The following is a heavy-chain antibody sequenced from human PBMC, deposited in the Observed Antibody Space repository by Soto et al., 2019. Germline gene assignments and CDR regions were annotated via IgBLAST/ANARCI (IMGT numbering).Heavy chain of an antibody. CDR2: ISGSGGST. D-gene: IGHD2-2*01. Sequence: EVQLLESGGCLVQPGGSLRLSCAASGFTFSSYAMSWVRQSPGKGLEWVSAISGSGGSTYYADSVKGRFTISRDNSQNKLYLPMNSLRAEDTAVYYCERREYRPDYWGQGPLVTVSS. J-gene: IGHJ4*02. CDR1: GFTFSSYA. CDR3: ERREYRPDY. V-gene: IGHV3-23*01.